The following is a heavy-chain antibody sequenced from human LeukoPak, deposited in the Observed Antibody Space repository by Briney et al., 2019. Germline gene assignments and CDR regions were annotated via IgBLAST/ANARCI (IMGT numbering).Heavy chain of an antibody. D-gene: IGHD3-10*01. CDR1: GFAFSSYG. V-gene: IGHV3-30*02. CDR3: AKRAGSAWSAGA. Sequence: EGSLRLSCAASGFAFSSYGMHWVRQAPGKGLDWVAYIRNDASNTYYADSVKGRFSISRDNSKNTVYLQMNSLIPEDTAVYYCAKRAGSAWSAGAWGQGTLVTVSS. CDR2: IRNDASNT. J-gene: IGHJ5*02.